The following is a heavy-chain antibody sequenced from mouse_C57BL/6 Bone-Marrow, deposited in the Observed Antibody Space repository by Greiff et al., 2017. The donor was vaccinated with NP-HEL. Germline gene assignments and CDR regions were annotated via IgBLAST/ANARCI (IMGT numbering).Heavy chain of an antibody. Sequence: EVQLQQSGAELVRPGASVKLSCTASGFNIKDDYMHWVKQRPEQGLEWIGWIDPENGDTEYASKFQGKATITADTSSNTAYLQLSSLTSEDTAVYYCTLNSGLAYWSQGTLVTVSA. D-gene: IGHD1-3*01. CDR3: TLNSGLAY. V-gene: IGHV14-4*01. CDR1: GFNIKDDY. CDR2: IDPENGDT. J-gene: IGHJ3*01.